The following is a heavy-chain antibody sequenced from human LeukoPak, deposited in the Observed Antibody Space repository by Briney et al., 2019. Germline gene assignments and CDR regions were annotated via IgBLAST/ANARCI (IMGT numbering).Heavy chain of an antibody. V-gene: IGHV1-69*13. D-gene: IGHD5-12*01. CDR1: GGTFSSYA. CDR2: IIPMFGTT. Sequence: SVKVSCKTSGGTFSSYAFSWVRQAPGQGLEWMGGIIPMFGTTDQAQRFQGRVTISADESTSTAYMELRSLRSEDTAVYYCARGYSGYQDAFHIWGQGTMVTVSS. J-gene: IGHJ3*02. CDR3: ARGYSGYQDAFHI.